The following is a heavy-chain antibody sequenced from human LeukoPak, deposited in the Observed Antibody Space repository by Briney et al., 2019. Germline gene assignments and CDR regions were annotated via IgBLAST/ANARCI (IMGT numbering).Heavy chain of an antibody. V-gene: IGHV3-23*01. CDR1: GFTFSSYA. D-gene: IGHD3-22*01. CDR3: AKETYYYDSSGYLSDY. Sequence: GGSLRLSCAASGFTFSSYAMSWVRQAPGKGLEWVSAISGSGGSTYYADSVKGRFTISRDNSKNTLYLQMNSLRAEDTAVYYCAKETYYYDSSGYLSDYWGQGTLVTVSS. J-gene: IGHJ4*02. CDR2: ISGSGGST.